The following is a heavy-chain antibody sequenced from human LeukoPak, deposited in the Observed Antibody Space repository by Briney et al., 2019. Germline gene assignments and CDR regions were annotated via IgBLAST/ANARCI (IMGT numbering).Heavy chain of an antibody. CDR1: GFTFNSYS. CDR3: AKAIAAAGPKRMFDY. V-gene: IGHV3-30*04. CDR2: ISSDASIT. J-gene: IGHJ4*02. D-gene: IGHD6-13*01. Sequence: GGSLRLSCAASGFTFNSYSMHWVRQAPGKGLEWVAVISSDASITYYADSVKGRFTISRDNSKNTLYLQMNSLRAEDTAVYYCAKAIAAAGPKRMFDYWGQGTLVTVSS.